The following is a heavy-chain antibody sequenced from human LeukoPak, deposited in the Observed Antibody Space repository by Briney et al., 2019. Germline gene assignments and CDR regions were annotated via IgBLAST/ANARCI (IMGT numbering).Heavy chain of an antibody. V-gene: IGHV4-39*01. CDR2: IYYSGST. CDR3: ARHGAGQYYSIYAFDI. CDR1: GGSISSSSYY. D-gene: IGHD3-10*01. Sequence: SETLSLTCTVSGGSISSSSYYWGWIRQPPGKGLEWIGSIYYSGSTYYNPSLKSRVTISVDTSKNQFSLKLSSVTAADTAVYYCARHGAGQYYSIYAFDIWGQGTMVTVSS. J-gene: IGHJ3*02.